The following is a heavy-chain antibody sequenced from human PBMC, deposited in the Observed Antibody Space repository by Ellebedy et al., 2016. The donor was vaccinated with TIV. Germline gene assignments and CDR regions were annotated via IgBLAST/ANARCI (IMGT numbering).Heavy chain of an antibody. J-gene: IGHJ4*02. V-gene: IGHV3-66*01. Sequence: GESLKISCAASGFTVSSSYMSWVRQAPGKGLEWVSVIYSGGATSYADSVKGRFTISRDNSKNTLYLQMNSLRVEDTAVYYCARKYIYGFDWGQGTLVTVSS. CDR2: IYSGGAT. CDR1: GFTVSSSY. D-gene: IGHD5-18*01. CDR3: ARKYIYGFD.